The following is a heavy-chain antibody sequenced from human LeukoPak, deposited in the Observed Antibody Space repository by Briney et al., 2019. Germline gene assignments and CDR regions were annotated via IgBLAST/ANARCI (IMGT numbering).Heavy chain of an antibody. V-gene: IGHV3-48*01. CDR3: ARGSIGGGFGVVIIDGGVY. J-gene: IGHJ4*02. Sequence: GGSLRLSCAASGFTFSSYSMNWVRQAPGKGLEWVSYISSSSSTIYYADSVKGRFTISRDNAKNSLYLQMNSLRAEDTAVYYCARGSIGGGFGVVIIDGGVYWGQGTLVTVSS. CDR2: ISSSSSTI. CDR1: GFTFSSYS. D-gene: IGHD3-3*01.